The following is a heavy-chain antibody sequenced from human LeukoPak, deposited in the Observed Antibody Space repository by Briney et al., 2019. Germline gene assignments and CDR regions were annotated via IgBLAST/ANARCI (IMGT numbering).Heavy chain of an antibody. J-gene: IGHJ4*02. CDR3: ARAMGAIEFDY. V-gene: IGHV1-18*01. CDR2: ISAYNGNT. D-gene: IGHD1-26*01. CDR1: GGTFSSYA. Sequence: ASVKVSCKASGGTFSSYAISWVRQAPGQGLEWMGWISAYNGNTNYAQKLQGRVTMTTDTSTSTAYMELRSLRSDDTAVYYCARAMGAIEFDYWGQGTLVTVSS.